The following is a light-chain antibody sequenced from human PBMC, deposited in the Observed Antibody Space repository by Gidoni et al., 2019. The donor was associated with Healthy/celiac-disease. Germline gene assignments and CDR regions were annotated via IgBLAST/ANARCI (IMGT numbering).Light chain of an antibody. CDR2: GAS. V-gene: IGKV3-15*01. CDR3: QQYNNWGT. Sequence: EIVMTQSPATLSVSPGERATLSCRASQSVSSNLAWYQQKPGQAPRLLIYGASTRATGIPARFSGSGSGTEFTLTISSLQSEDFAVYYCQQYNNWGTFXQGTKVEIK. J-gene: IGKJ1*01. CDR1: QSVSSN.